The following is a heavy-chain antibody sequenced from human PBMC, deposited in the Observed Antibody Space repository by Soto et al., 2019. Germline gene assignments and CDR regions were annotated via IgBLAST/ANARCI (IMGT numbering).Heavy chain of an antibody. CDR1: GYTFTSYA. Sequence: GASVKVSCKASGYTFTSYAMHWVRQAPGQRLEWMGWINAGNGNTKYSQKFQGRVTITRDTSASTAYMELSSLRSEDTAVYYCARGYCSGGSCYFGYYFDYWGQG. CDR3: ARGYCSGGSCYFGYYFDY. D-gene: IGHD2-15*01. V-gene: IGHV1-3*01. J-gene: IGHJ4*02. CDR2: INAGNGNT.